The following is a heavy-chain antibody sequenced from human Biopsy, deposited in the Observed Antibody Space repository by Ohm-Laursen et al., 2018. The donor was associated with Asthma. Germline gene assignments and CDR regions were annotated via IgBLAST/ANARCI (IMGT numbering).Heavy chain of an antibody. CDR1: GGSVSSGSYY. Sequence: GTLSLTCTVSGGSVSSGSYYWSWIRQPPGKGLAWVSYISYSGSTDYNPSLKSRLTISMDTSKNHFSLKVTSVTAADTAVYYCARAVSSSSYWYFDLWGRGDLVTVSS. D-gene: IGHD6-6*01. V-gene: IGHV4-61*03. CDR3: ARAVSSSSYWYFDL. CDR2: ISYSGST. J-gene: IGHJ2*01.